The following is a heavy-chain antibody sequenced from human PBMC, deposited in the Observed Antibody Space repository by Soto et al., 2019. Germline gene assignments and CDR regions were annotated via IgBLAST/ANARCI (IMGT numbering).Heavy chain of an antibody. J-gene: IGHJ4*01. V-gene: IGHV3-30*03. D-gene: IGHD4-4*01. CDR2: VSYDGSNE. CDR3: ARDLSHHYRAH. Sequence: QVQLVESGGDVVQPGRSLRLSCAASGFTFSTYDMHWVRQAPGKGLQWVALVSYDGSNEYYADSVKGRFTISRDNSKDTLYLQMNSLRPGDTAVYYCARDLSHHYRAHWGQGTLVTVSS. CDR1: GFTFSTYD.